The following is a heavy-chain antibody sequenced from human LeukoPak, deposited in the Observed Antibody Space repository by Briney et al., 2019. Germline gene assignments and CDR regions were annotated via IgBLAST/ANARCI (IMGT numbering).Heavy chain of an antibody. CDR3: ARASPIAVAGIWAD. CDR1: GGSISSYY. V-gene: IGHV4-59*01. CDR2: IYYSGST. Sequence: PSETLSLTCTVSGGSISSYYWSWLRQPPGKGLEWLGYIYYSGSTNYNPSLKSRVTISVDTSKNHFSLKLSSVTAADTAVYYCARASPIAVAGIWADWGQGTLVTVSS. J-gene: IGHJ4*02. D-gene: IGHD6-19*01.